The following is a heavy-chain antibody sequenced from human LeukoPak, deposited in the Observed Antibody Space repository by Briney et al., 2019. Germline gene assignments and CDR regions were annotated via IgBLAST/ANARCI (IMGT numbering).Heavy chain of an antibody. V-gene: IGHV4-34*01. CDR3: ARGRRIAVAGTSFDY. J-gene: IGHJ4*02. CDR2: INHSGST. D-gene: IGHD6-19*01. CDR1: GASFSANY. Sequence: SETLSLTCAVYGASFSANYWIWIRQPPGKGLEWIGEINHSGSTNYNPSLKSRVTISVDTSKNQFSLKLSSVTAADTAVYYCARGRRIAVAGTSFDYWGQGTLVTVSS.